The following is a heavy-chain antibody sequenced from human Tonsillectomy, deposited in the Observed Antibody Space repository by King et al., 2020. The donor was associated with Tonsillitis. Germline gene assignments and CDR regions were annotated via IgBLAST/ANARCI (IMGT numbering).Heavy chain of an antibody. V-gene: IGHV3-7*03. CDR2: IKQDGSEK. J-gene: IGHJ4*02. CDR3: ARDPPPRPTIGGLRY. Sequence: VQLVESGGDLVQPGGSLRLSCAASGFTFSDYWRTWVRQAPGKGLEWGANIKQDGSEKSYGDSVKGRFTISRDNARNSLYLQMNSLRAEATAVYYCARDPPPRPTIGGLRYWGQGTLVTVSS. CDR1: GFTFSDYW. D-gene: IGHD4-17*01.